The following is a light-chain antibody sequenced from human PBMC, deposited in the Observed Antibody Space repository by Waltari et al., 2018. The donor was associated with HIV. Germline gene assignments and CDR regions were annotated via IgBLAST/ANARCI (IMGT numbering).Light chain of an antibody. CDR1: QSVLWSSNNKNY. J-gene: IGKJ4*01. V-gene: IGKV4-1*01. CDR2: WAS. Sequence: DIEMTQSPDSLAVSLGESATINCKSSQSVLWSSNNKNYLAWYQQKPGQPPRLLIYWASTRESGVPDRFSGSGYGTDFTLNISSLQAEEVAVYYCQQFYDTPLTFGGGTKVDI. CDR3: QQFYDTPLT.